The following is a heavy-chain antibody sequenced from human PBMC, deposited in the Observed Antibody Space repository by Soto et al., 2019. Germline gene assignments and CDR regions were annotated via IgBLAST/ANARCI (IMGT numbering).Heavy chain of an antibody. CDR3: AAIVAMVDD. D-gene: IGHD2-21*01. CDR1: GGTFSIYA. CDR2: IIPIFGTA. V-gene: IGHV1-69*13. J-gene: IGHJ4*02. Sequence: WASVKVSCKASGGTFSIYAISWVRQAPGQGLEWMGGIIPIFGTANYAQKFQGRVTITADESTNTAYMELSSLRSADTAVYYCAAIVAMVDDWGQGTLVTVS.